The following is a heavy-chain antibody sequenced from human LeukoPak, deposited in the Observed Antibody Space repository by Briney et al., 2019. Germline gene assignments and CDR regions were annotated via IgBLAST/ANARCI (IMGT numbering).Heavy chain of an antibody. J-gene: IGHJ4*02. Sequence: PGGSQRLSCAASGFTFSSYGMTWLRQTPAKGVEWVSAISGSGETTYYSDSVKGRFTISRDNSKNTLFLQMNSLRVEDAAMYYCAKTHGYFDQWGQGTLVAVSS. V-gene: IGHV3-23*01. CDR3: AKTHGYFDQ. CDR1: GFTFSSYG. CDR2: ISGSGETT. D-gene: IGHD3-22*01.